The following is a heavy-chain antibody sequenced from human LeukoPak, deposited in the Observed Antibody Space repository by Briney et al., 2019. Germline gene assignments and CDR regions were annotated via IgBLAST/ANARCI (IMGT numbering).Heavy chain of an antibody. CDR1: GFTFRSYS. Sequence: GGSLRLSCAASGFTFRSYSVNWVRQAPGKGLEWVSSISGSSSYIYYADSVKGRFTISRDNAKNSLYLQMNSLRAEDTAVYYCARDGVLWFGGEGAFDIWGQGTMVTVSS. CDR3: ARDGVLWFGGEGAFDI. V-gene: IGHV3-21*01. CDR2: ISGSSSYI. J-gene: IGHJ3*02. D-gene: IGHD3-10*01.